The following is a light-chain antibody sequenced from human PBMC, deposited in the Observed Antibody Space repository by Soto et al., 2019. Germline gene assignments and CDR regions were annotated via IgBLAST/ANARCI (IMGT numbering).Light chain of an antibody. J-gene: IGKJ1*01. Sequence: ETVLTQSPGTLSLSPGERATLSCRASQTIRSNYLAWYRQTPGQAPRLLIYGASNRVTGIEDRFSGSGSGTSFTHTISTLEPEDFALYYCQQYGSSPWTYGQGTKVEIK. V-gene: IGKV3-20*01. CDR3: QQYGSSPWT. CDR2: GAS. CDR1: QTIRSNY.